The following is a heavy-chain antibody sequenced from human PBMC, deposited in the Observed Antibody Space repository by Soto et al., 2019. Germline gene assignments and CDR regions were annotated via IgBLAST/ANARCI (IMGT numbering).Heavy chain of an antibody. J-gene: IGHJ3*02. V-gene: IGHV3-72*01. Sequence: EVQLVESGGGLVKPGGSLRLSCAASGFIFSDYYMDWVRQAPGKGLEWVGRSRNKANGHTTEYGASARGRFTILRDHSNNSVYLQMNSLKVEDTAVYYCARWVIVNDFFDMWGHGTMVTVSS. CDR1: GFIFSDYY. D-gene: IGHD3-3*01. CDR3: ARWVIVNDFFDM. CDR2: SRNKANGHTT.